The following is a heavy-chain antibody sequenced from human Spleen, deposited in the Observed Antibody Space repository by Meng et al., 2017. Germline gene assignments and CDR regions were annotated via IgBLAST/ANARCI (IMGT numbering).Heavy chain of an antibody. D-gene: IGHD3-22*01. CDR1: GFTFSSYW. J-gene: IGHJ4*02. Sequence: GESLKISCAASGFTFSSYWMHWVRQAPGKGLVWVSRINSDGSTTTYADSVKGRLTISRDNAKNTLYLQMNSLRAEDTAVYYCARFNYHSSGHYYDDYWGQGTLVTVSS. CDR2: INSDGSTT. CDR3: ARFNYHSSGHYYDDY. V-gene: IGHV3-74*01.